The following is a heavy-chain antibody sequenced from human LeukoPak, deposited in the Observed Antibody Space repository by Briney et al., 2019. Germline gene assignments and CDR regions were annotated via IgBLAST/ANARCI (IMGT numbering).Heavy chain of an antibody. CDR3: AKGESGYSYTMDV. D-gene: IGHD5-18*01. J-gene: IGHJ6*02. CDR1: GFTFSSYA. V-gene: IGHV3-23*01. CDR2: ISGSGGST. Sequence: GGSLRPSCAASGFTFSSYAMSWVRQAPGKGLEWVSSISGSGGSTYYADSVKGRFTISRDTSTNTLSLQMNSLRAEDTAVYYCAKGESGYSYTMDVWGQGTTVTVSS.